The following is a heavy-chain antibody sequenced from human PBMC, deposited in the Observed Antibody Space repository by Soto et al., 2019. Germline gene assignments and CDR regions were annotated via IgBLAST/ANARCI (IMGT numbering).Heavy chain of an antibody. V-gene: IGHV1-8*01. Sequence: QVQLGQSGAEVKKPGASVKVSCKASGYTFTSYDINWVRQATGKELEWMGWMNPNSGKPVYAQKFQGRGTMTRNTSISTAYMALSSLRSEDTAVWYCARAKPSYGMAVWGQGTTVNVSS. CDR1: GYTFTSYD. CDR2: MNPNSGKP. CDR3: ARAKPSYGMAV. J-gene: IGHJ6*02.